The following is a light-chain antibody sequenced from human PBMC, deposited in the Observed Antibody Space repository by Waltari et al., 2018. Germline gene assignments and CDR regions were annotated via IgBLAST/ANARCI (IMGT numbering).Light chain of an antibody. CDR2: EAF. J-gene: IGLJ1*01. CDR1: TSDVGSYDL. V-gene: IGLV2-23*01. Sequence: QSALTQPASVSGTPGQSITISCSGTTSDVGSYDLVSWYQQHPGEAPQLLLCEAFKRPPDTSSRFSGAKSGSTASLTISGLQPENEADYYCCSYAGRGTYVFGSGTKVTVL. CDR3: CSYAGRGTYV.